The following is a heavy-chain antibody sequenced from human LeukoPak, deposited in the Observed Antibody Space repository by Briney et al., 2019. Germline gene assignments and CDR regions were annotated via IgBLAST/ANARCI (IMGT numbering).Heavy chain of an antibody. CDR2: ISSSSSTI. CDR1: GFTFSSYS. Sequence: GGSLRLSCAASGFTFSSYSMNWVRQAPGKGLEWVSYISSSSSTIYYADSVKGRFTISRDSAKNSLYLQMNSLRAEDTALYYCAKDANYDSSGYLDYWGQGTLVTVSS. V-gene: IGHV3-48*04. J-gene: IGHJ4*02. CDR3: AKDANYDSSGYLDY. D-gene: IGHD3-22*01.